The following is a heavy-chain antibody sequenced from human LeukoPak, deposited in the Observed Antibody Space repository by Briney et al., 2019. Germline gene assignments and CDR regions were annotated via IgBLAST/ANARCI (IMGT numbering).Heavy chain of an antibody. CDR3: ARDRNWNRGYYGMDV. CDR2: INPSGGST. J-gene: IGHJ6*02. V-gene: IGHV1-46*01. D-gene: IGHD1-20*01. Sequence: ASVKVSCKASGYTFTSYYMHWVRQAPGQGLEWMGIINPSGGSTSCAQKFQGRVTMTRDTSTSTVYMELSSLRSEDTAVYYCARDRNWNRGYYGMDVWGQGTTVTVSS. CDR1: GYTFTSYY.